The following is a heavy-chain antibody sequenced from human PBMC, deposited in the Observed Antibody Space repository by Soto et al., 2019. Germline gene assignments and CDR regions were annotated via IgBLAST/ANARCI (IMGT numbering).Heavy chain of an antibody. D-gene: IGHD2-15*01. J-gene: IGHJ5*02. V-gene: IGHV1-69*01. CDR2: LIVILGTT. CDR3: ARGLECRGYCLDKPTWFAP. Sequence: QVQLVQSGAEVRKPGSSVKVSCQSFGGSFSSYAFSWVRQAPGQGLEWMGGLIVILGTTDYAQKFKGRVTFTADEGTSTAYMEVSSLESEDTAIYYCARGLECRGYCLDKPTWFAPWGQGTLVTVSS. CDR1: GGSFSSYA.